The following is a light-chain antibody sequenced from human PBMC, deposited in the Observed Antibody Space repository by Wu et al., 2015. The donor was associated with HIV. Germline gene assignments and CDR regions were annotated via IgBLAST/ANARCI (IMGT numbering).Light chain of an antibody. Sequence: EIVMTQFPATLSVSPGERVTLSCRANQTVASSHLAWYQQKPGQAPRLLIYSASSRATGIPDRFSGSGSRRDFTLTISSLEPEDFAVYFCQQFRTFGPGTKVDIK. J-gene: IGKJ3*01. CDR2: SAS. V-gene: IGKV3-20*01. CDR3: QQFRT. CDR1: QTVASSH.